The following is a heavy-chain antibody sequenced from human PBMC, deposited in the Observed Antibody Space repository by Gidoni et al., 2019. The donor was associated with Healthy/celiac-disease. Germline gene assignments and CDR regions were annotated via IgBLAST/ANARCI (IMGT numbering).Heavy chain of an antibody. J-gene: IGHJ5*02. Sequence: EVQLVESGGGLVQPGGSLRLSCAASGFTFSRYWMHWVRQAPGKGLVWVSRINRDGSSTSYADSVKGRFTISRDNAKNTLYLQMNSLRAEDTAVYYCASVGGYCSGGSCSWFDPWGQGTLVTVSS. CDR3: ASVGGYCSGGSCSWFDP. V-gene: IGHV3-74*01. CDR2: INRDGSST. D-gene: IGHD2-15*01. CDR1: GFTFSRYW.